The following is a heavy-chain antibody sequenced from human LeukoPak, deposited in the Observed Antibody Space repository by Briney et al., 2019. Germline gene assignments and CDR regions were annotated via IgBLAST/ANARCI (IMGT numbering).Heavy chain of an antibody. J-gene: IGHJ5*02. CDR1: GYTVTGYY. CDR2: INPNSGGT. V-gene: IGHV1-2*02. Sequence: ASVKVSCKASGYTVTGYYMHWVRQAPRQGLEYMGGINPNSGGTNYAQKFQGRFTMTRDTSIFTAYMELSRLRSDDTAVYYCASGIMITFGGVIAPPSDPWGQGTLVTVSS. CDR3: ASGIMITFGGVIAPPSDP. D-gene: IGHD3-16*02.